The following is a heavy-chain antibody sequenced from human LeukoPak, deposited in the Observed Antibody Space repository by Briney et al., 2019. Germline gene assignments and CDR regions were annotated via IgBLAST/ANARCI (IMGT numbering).Heavy chain of an antibody. D-gene: IGHD4-17*01. CDR1: GGSISSYY. Sequence: PSETLSLTCTVSGGSISSYYWSWIRQPPRKGLEWIGYIYYSGSTNYNPSLKSRVTISVDTSKNQFSLKLSSVTAADTAVYYCVRYYDYGDYGFDPWGQGTLVTVFS. V-gene: IGHV4-59*01. J-gene: IGHJ5*02. CDR2: IYYSGST. CDR3: VRYYDYGDYGFDP.